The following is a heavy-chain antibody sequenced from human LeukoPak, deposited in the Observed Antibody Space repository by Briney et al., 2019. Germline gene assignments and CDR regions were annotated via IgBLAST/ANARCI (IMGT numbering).Heavy chain of an antibody. J-gene: IGHJ6*03. V-gene: IGHV4-61*03. Sequence: SETLSLTCSVSDSSISSHYYWSWIRQPPGKGLEWIGYIYYSGRTSYNPSLKSRVTISVDTSKNHFSLTLSSVTAADTAVYYCARDPYSGNYGNDYYYYMDVWGKGTTVTISS. CDR1: DSSISSHYY. CDR2: IYYSGRT. D-gene: IGHD1-26*01. CDR3: ARDPYSGNYGNDYYYYMDV.